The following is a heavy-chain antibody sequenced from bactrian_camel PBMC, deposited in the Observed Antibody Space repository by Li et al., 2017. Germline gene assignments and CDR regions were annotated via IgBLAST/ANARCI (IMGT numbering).Heavy chain of an antibody. Sequence: VQLVESGGGLVPPGGSLTLACAASGFPFSTYAMTWVRQAEGKGLEWVSTISPDGSDTRYTDSVKGRFTISKENPKNIVYLQMSNLEPEDTGVYYCAMNTRYYCDTAFRIWGQGTQVTVS. CDR1: GFPFSTYA. D-gene: IGHD3*01. CDR3: AMNTRYYCDTAFRI. CDR2: ISPDGSDT. J-gene: IGHJ4*01. V-gene: IGHV3S6*01.